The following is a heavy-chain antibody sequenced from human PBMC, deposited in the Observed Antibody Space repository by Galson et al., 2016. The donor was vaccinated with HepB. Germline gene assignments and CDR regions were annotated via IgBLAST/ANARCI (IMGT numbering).Heavy chain of an antibody. CDR1: GFSFATHW. CDR2: VYPDDSDT. D-gene: IGHD2-15*01. Sequence: QSGAEVKKPGEPLRISCQGSGFSFATHWIGWVRQLPGKGLEWMAVVYPDDSDTTYSPSFEGQVSLSADKSISTAYLQWSSLEASDTAMYYCARSGLGYCTDGSCFIDNWGQGTLVTVSS. CDR3: ARSGLGYCTDGSCFIDN. J-gene: IGHJ4*02. V-gene: IGHV5-51*01.